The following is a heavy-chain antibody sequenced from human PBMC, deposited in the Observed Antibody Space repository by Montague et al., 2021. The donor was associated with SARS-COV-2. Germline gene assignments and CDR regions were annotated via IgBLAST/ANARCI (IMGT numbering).Heavy chain of an antibody. Sequence: SLRLSCAASGFTFSSYSMNWVRQAPGKGLEWVSSISSSSSYIYYADSVKGRFTISRDNAKNSLYLQMNSLRAEDTAVYYCARDYGIGWYAFIDYWGQGTLVTVSS. D-gene: IGHD6-19*01. J-gene: IGHJ4*02. CDR3: ARDYGIGWYAFIDY. CDR2: ISSSSSYI. CDR1: GFTFSSYS. V-gene: IGHV3-21*01.